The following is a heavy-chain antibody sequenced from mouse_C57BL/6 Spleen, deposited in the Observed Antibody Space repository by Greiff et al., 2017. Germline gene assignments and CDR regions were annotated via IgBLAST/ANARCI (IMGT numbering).Heavy chain of an antibody. CDR2: IDPRSGNT. V-gene: IGHV1-81*01. Sequence: VQLQQSGAELARPGASVKLSCKASGYTFTSYGISWVKQRTGQGLEWIGEIDPRSGNTYYNEKFKGKATLTADKSSSTAYMELRSLTSEDSAVYFCARYPAPGVDYWGQGTTLTVSS. CDR1: GYTFTSYG. CDR3: ARYPAPGVDY. J-gene: IGHJ2*01.